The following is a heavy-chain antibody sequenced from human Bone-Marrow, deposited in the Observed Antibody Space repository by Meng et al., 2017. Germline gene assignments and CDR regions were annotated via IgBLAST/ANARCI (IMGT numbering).Heavy chain of an antibody. V-gene: IGHV1-2*06. Sequence: QVELVQFGAEVKKPGAAVKVSCKASGYTFTGYYMHWVRQAPGQGLEWMGRINPNSGGTNYAQKFQGRVTMTRDTSISTAYMELSRLRSDDTAVYYCARDADCSSTSCYFWFDPWGQGTLVTVSS. J-gene: IGHJ5*02. D-gene: IGHD2-2*01. CDR1: GYTFTGYY. CDR3: ARDADCSSTSCYFWFDP. CDR2: INPNSGGT.